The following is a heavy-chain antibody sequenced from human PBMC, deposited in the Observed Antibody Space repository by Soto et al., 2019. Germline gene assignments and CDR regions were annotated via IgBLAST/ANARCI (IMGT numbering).Heavy chain of an antibody. Sequence: QLQLQESGPGLVKPSETLSLTCTVSSGSISSGSYYWDWIRQPPGKGLEWIGNIYYSGSTNYNPSLESRVTISVDTSKNQFSLKLSSVTAADTAVYYCARQTDSYYTFDAFDIWGQGTMVNVSS. CDR2: IYYSGST. D-gene: IGHD3-22*01. CDR1: SGSISSGSYY. V-gene: IGHV4-39*01. CDR3: ARQTDSYYTFDAFDI. J-gene: IGHJ3*02.